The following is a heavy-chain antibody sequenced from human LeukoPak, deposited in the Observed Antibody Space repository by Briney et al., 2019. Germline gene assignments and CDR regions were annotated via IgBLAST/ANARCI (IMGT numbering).Heavy chain of an antibody. D-gene: IGHD3-22*01. CDR1: GFTFSSYA. J-gene: IGHJ4*02. V-gene: IGHV3-30-3*01. Sequence: GGSLRLSCAASGFTFSSYAMHWVRQAPGKGLEWVAVISYDGSNKYYADSVKGRFTISRDNAKNSLYLQMNSLRAEDTAVYYCARGGRTYYYDSSGYPGDYWGQGTLVTVSS. CDR2: ISYDGSNK. CDR3: ARGGRTYYYDSSGYPGDY.